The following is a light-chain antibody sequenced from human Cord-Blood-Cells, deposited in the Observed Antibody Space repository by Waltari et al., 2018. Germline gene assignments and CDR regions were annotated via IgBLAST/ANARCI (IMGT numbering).Light chain of an antibody. V-gene: IGLV2-11*01. CDR2: DVS. J-gene: IGLJ3*02. Sequence: QSALTQTRSVSGSPGQSVTISCTGTSSDVGGYNYVSWYQQHPGKAPELMIYDVSKRPSGVPDRFSGSKSGNTASLTISGLQAEDEADYYCCSYAGSYTWVFGGGTKLTVL. CDR3: CSYAGSYTWV. CDR1: SSDVGGYNY.